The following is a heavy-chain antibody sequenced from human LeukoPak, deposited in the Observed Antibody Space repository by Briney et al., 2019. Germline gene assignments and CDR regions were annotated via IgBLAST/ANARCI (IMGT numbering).Heavy chain of an antibody. CDR3: ARERSKQWLVQGGAFDY. D-gene: IGHD6-19*01. Sequence: PSETLSLTCTVSGGSISSYYWSWIRQPAGKGLEWTGRIYTSGSTNYNPSLKSRVTMSVDTSKNQFSLKLSSVTAADTAVYYCARERSKQWLVQGGAFDYWGRGTLVTVSS. V-gene: IGHV4-4*07. CDR1: GGSISSYY. CDR2: IYTSGST. J-gene: IGHJ4*02.